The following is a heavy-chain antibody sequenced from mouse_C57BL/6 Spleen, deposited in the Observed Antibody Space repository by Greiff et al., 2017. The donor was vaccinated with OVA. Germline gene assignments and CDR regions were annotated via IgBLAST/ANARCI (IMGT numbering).Heavy chain of an antibody. V-gene: IGHV1-15*01. D-gene: IGHD1-1*01. CDR2: IDPETGGT. J-gene: IGHJ3*01. Sequence: VQRVESGAELVRPGASVTLSCKASGYTFTDYEMHWVKQTPVHGLEWIGAIDPETGGTAYNQKFKGKAILTADKSSSTAYMELRSLTSEDSAVYYCTRGDYGSSYGFAYWGQGTLVTVSA. CDR1: GYTFTDYE. CDR3: TRGDYGSSYGFAY.